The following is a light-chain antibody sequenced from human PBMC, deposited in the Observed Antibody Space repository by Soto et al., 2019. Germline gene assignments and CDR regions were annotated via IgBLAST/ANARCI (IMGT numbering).Light chain of an antibody. CDR3: QQLNDYLRWT. Sequence: DIQLTQSPSFLSASVGDRVTITCRASQGIGNYLAWYQQKPGKAPNLLIYSASTLQSGVPSRISGSGSGTAFSLTISSLQPEDFATYYCQQLNDYLRWTFGQGTKVEIK. CDR2: SAS. CDR1: QGIGNY. V-gene: IGKV1-9*01. J-gene: IGKJ1*01.